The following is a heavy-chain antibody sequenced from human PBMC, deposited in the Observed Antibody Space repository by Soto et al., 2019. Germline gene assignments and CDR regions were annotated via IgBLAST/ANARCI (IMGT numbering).Heavy chain of an antibody. V-gene: IGHV3-23*01. CDR3: AKDQTGWELYGDPRGAFDY. CDR2: ISGSGGST. J-gene: IGHJ4*02. Sequence: EVQLLESGGGLVQPGGSLRLSCATSGFTFSSFAMSWVRQAPGKGLEWVSAISGSGGSTHYADSVKGRFTISRDNSYNKLYLQMNSLRAADTAEYYCAKDQTGWELYGDPRGAFDYWGQGTLVTVSS. CDR1: GFTFSSFA. D-gene: IGHD1-26*01.